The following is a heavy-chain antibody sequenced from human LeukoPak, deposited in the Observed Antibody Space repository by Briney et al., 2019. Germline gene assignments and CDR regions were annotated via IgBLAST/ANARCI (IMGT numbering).Heavy chain of an antibody. CDR2: ISAYNGNT. CDR1: GGTFSSYA. Sequence: ASVKVSCKASGGTFSSYAISWVRQAPGQGLEWMGWISAYNGNTNYAQKLQGRVTMTTDTSTSTAYMELRSLRSDDTAVYYCARESTGLLPYYYYYYGMDVWGQGTTVTVSS. CDR3: ARESTGLLPYYYYYYGMDV. J-gene: IGHJ6*02. D-gene: IGHD3-22*01. V-gene: IGHV1-18*01.